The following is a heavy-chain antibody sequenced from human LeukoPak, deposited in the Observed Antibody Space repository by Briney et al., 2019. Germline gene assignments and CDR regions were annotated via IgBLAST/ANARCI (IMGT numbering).Heavy chain of an antibody. CDR3: AGHYYDSSGYIH. D-gene: IGHD3-22*01. CDR1: GFTFSSYG. Sequence: PGRSLRLSCAASGFTFSSYGMHWVRQAPGKGLEWVAVIRYDGSNKYYADSVKGRFTISRDNSKNTLYLQMNSLRAEDTAVYYCAGHYYDSSGYIHWGQGTLVTVSS. CDR2: IRYDGSNK. J-gene: IGHJ4*02. V-gene: IGHV3-33*01.